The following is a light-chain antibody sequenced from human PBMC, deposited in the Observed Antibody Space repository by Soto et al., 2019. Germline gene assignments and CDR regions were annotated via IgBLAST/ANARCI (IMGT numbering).Light chain of an antibody. Sequence: DIPMTQSPSSLSASVGDRVTITCQASQDISNYLNWYQQKPGKAPKLLIFDASNVETGVPSRFSGSGSGTDFTFTIHSLQPEDAATYYCQQYEDLPLTFGGGTKLGIK. CDR1: QDISNY. V-gene: IGKV1-33*01. CDR3: QQYEDLPLT. J-gene: IGKJ4*01. CDR2: DAS.